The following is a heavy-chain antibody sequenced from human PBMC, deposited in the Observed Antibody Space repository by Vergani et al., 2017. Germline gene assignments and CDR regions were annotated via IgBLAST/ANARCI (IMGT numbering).Heavy chain of an antibody. CDR2: IYHSGST. J-gene: IGHJ6*03. V-gene: IGHV4-4*02. CDR3: ARDLGYCSSTSCPTPYYYYMDV. CDR1: GGSISSSNW. Sequence: QVQLPESGPGLVKPSGTLSLTCAVSGGSISSSNWWNWVRQPPGKGLEWIGEIYHSGSTNYNPSLKSRVTISVDKSKNQFSLKLSSVTAADTAVYYCARDLGYCSSTSCPTPYYYYMDVWGKGTTVTVSS. D-gene: IGHD2-2*01.